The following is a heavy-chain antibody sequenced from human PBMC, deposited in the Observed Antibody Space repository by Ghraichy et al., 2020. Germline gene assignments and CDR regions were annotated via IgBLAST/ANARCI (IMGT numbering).Heavy chain of an antibody. J-gene: IGHJ4*02. D-gene: IGHD3-10*01. Sequence: SETLSLTCTVSGGSISSSSYYWGWIRQPPGKGLEWIGSIYYSGSTYYNPSLKSRVTISVDTSKNQFSLKLSSVTAADTAVYYCARLWFGELWAPFDYWGQGTLVTVSS. CDR2: IYYSGST. CDR1: GGSISSSSYY. V-gene: IGHV4-39*01. CDR3: ARLWFGELWAPFDY.